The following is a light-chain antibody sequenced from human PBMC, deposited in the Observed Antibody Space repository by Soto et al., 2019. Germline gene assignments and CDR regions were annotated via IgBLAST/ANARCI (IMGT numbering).Light chain of an antibody. Sequence: DIQMTQSPSSLSASVGGRVTITCRASQSIDTWLAWYQQKPKRVPKLLIYDASSLESGVPLRFRGSGSGTEFTLTISSLQPDDFASYYCQQYNPYSPWTFGQGTKVDIK. J-gene: IGKJ1*01. V-gene: IGKV1-5*01. CDR3: QQYNPYSPWT. CDR1: QSIDTW. CDR2: DAS.